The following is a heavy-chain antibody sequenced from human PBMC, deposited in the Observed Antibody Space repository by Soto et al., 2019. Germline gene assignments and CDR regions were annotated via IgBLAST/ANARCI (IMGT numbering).Heavy chain of an antibody. CDR3: ARAPNVGATYFDY. V-gene: IGHV4-59*12. D-gene: IGHD1-26*01. CDR2: IYYSGST. J-gene: IGHJ4*02. CDR1: GGSISSYY. Sequence: PSETLSLTCTVSGGSISSYYWSWIRQPPGKGLEWIGYIYYSGSTNYNPSLKSRVTISVDRSKNQFSLKLSSVTAADTAVYYCARAPNVGATYFDYWGQGTLVTVSS.